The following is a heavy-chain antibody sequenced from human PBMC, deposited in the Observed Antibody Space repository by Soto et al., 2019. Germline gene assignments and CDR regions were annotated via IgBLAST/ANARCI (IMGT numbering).Heavy chain of an antibody. D-gene: IGHD3-3*01. CDR2: IVPNVGTV. CDR1: GGTLSSVITYP. Sequence: QVQLVQSGPEVKKPGSSVKVSCKTSGGTLSSVITYPSNCVRQAPGQGPGWMVGIVPNVGTVNYAQRFQVRVTISADKSTGTSYMEINNLRSEYTALYDCAGRDTSGFLRSFDTWGQGTLVTVS. V-gene: IGHV1-69*06. CDR3: AGRDTSGFLRSFDT. J-gene: IGHJ4*02.